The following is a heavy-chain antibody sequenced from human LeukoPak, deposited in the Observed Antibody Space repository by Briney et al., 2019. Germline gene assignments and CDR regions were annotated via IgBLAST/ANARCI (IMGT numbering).Heavy chain of an antibody. D-gene: IGHD6-13*01. CDR1: GFTFYEYG. V-gene: IGHV3-20*04. CDR2: INWDGSET. J-gene: IGHJ4*02. CDR3: ARLDIAAAGE. Sequence: GGSLRLSCEASGFTFYEYGLSWVRQTPGKGLEWVSGINWDGSETAYADSVKGRFTISRDNARNSLYLHLNSLRAEDTAFYYCARLDIAAAGEWGQETLVTVSS.